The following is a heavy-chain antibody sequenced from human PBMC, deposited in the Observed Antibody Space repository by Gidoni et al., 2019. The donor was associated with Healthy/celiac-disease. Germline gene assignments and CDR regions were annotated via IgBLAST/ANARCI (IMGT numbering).Heavy chain of an antibody. V-gene: IGHV3-33*08. Sequence: QVQLVASGGGVVQRGRTLSLFCAATGFTFSTYDMHWVRPAPGKGMGWVAVIWYDGSNKYYADSVKGRFTISRDNSKNTLYLQMNSLRAEDTAVYYCAREGYAQNYYYYGMDVWGQGTTVTVSS. CDR3: AREGYAQNYYYYGMDV. D-gene: IGHD1-1*01. CDR2: IWYDGSNK. J-gene: IGHJ6*02. CDR1: GFTFSTYD.